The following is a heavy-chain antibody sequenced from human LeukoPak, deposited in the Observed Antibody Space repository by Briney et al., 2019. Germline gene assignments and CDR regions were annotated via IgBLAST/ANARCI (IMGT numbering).Heavy chain of an antibody. CDR3: ARPTPYSTSSGYYFDY. CDR1: GYSFTNNW. V-gene: IGHV5-51*01. CDR2: IYLADSNT. Sequence: GESLKISCKGSGYSFTNNWISWVRQTPGTGLEWMGIIYLADSNTRYSPSFQGQVTISADKSISTAYLQWSSLKPSDTALYYCARPTPYSTSSGYYFDYWAQGTLVTVSS. D-gene: IGHD6-6*01. J-gene: IGHJ4*02.